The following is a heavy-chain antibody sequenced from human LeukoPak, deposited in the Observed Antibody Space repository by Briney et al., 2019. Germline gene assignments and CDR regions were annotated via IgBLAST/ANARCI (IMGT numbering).Heavy chain of an antibody. Sequence: GESLKISCKGSGYSFTSYWIGWVRQMPGKGLEWMGIIYPGDSDTRYSPSFQGQVTISADKSISTAYLQWSSLKAPDTAMYYCARQDIVVVPAAISVPDNYYYYYMDVWGKGTTVTVSS. CDR2: IYPGDSDT. V-gene: IGHV5-51*01. D-gene: IGHD2-2*02. CDR1: GYSFTSYW. CDR3: ARQDIVVVPAAISVPDNYYYYYMDV. J-gene: IGHJ6*03.